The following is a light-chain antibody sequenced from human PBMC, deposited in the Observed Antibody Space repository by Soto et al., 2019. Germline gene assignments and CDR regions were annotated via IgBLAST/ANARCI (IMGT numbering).Light chain of an antibody. Sequence: EIVLTQSPGTLSLSPGERATLSCRASQSVSSSYLAWYQQKPGQAPRLLIYGACSRATAIPDRFSGSGSGTDFTLTISRLEPEDFAVYYCQQYGSSPPLTFGGGTKVEIK. CDR1: QSVSSSY. CDR2: GAC. J-gene: IGKJ4*01. CDR3: QQYGSSPPLT. V-gene: IGKV3-20*01.